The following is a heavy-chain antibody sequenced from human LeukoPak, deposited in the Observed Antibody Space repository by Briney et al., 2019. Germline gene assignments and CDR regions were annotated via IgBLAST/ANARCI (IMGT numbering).Heavy chain of an antibody. CDR3: ARGRDGYKNFDY. CDR2: IDTSGST. Sequence: SETLSLTCIVSGASISDYYWSWIRQPAGKGLEWIGRIDTSGSTNYKPSLTSRLTMSVDTSKRQFSLRLTSVTAADTAVYYCARGRDGYKNFDYWGQGTLVTVSS. CDR1: GASISDYY. D-gene: IGHD5-24*01. J-gene: IGHJ4*02. V-gene: IGHV4-4*07.